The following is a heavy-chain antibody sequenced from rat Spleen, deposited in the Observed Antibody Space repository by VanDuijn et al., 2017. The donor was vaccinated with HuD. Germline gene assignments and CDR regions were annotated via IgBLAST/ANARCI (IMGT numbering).Heavy chain of an antibody. CDR1: GFTFYNYD. D-gene: IGHD1-2*01. Sequence: EVKLVESGGNLIQPGGSLKLSCVASGFTFYNYDMAWVRQAPTKGLEWVASISTGGGNTYYRDSVKGRFTISRDNAKSTLYLQMDSLRSEDTATYYCARRVYSNYPYFDYWGQGVMVTVSS. J-gene: IGHJ2*01. CDR2: ISTGGGNT. CDR3: ARRVYSNYPYFDY. V-gene: IGHV5S23*01.